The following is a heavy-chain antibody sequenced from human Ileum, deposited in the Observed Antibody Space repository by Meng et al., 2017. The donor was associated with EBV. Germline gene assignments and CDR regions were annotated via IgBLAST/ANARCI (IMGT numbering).Heavy chain of an antibody. J-gene: IGHJ4*02. CDR1: FASISRDDW. CDR3: ASSDYYRSDY. Sequence: QCRAWGRRPMKPVGPSSLASAVPFASISRDDWWSCARQPPGKGLEWIGETSHSGSTNYSPSLKSRVTISLDKSKNQLSLKLNSVTAADTAVYYCASSDYYRSDYWGQGTLVTVSS. D-gene: IGHD3-22*01. CDR2: TSHSGST. V-gene: IGHV4-4*02.